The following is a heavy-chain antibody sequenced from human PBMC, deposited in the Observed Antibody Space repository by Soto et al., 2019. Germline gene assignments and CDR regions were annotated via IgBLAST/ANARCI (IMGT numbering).Heavy chain of an antibody. CDR3: ATYRPYCSSTSCYSYSYYGIDV. CDR1: GFTFSRYW. CDR2: INSDGSST. V-gene: IGHV3-74*01. D-gene: IGHD2-2*02. J-gene: IGHJ6*02. Sequence: GGALRLSCAASGFTFSRYWRHWVRQAPGKVLVWVSRINSDGSSTSCADSVKRRFTISRDNAKSTLYLQMNSLRAEDTAVYYCATYRPYCSSTSCYSYSYYGIDVWGHGTTVTVPS.